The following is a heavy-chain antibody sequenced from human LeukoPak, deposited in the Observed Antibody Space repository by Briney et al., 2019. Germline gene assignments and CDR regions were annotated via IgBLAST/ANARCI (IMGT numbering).Heavy chain of an antibody. D-gene: IGHD2-8*01. Sequence: ASVKVSCKASGYTFTTYAMHWVRQAPGQRLEWMGWINAANGNTKYSQKSQGRVTITRDTSASTVYMELSSLRSEDTAVFYCARYVEGVSAFDYWGQGTLVTVSS. CDR2: INAANGNT. V-gene: IGHV1-3*01. J-gene: IGHJ4*02. CDR1: GYTFTTYA. CDR3: ARYVEGVSAFDY.